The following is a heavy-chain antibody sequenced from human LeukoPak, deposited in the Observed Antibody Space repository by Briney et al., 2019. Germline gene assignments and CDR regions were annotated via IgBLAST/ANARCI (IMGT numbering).Heavy chain of an antibody. V-gene: IGHV4-34*01. CDR2: INHSGST. CDR3: ARVGLRYFDWPGYVHYFDY. D-gene: IGHD3-9*01. CDR1: GGSFSGYY. Sequence: KPSEALSLTCAVYGGSFSGYYWSWIRQPPGKGLEWIGEINHSGSTNYNPSLKSRVTISVDTSKNQFSLKLSSVTAADTAVYYCARVGLRYFDWPGYVHYFDYWGQGTLVTVSS. J-gene: IGHJ4*02.